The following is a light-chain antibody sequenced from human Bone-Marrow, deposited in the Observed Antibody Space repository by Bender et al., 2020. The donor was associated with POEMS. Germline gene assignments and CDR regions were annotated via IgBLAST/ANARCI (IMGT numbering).Light chain of an antibody. CDR3: QVWDSSGDHHV. Sequence: SYVLTQPPSVSVAPGQTARITCGGNDIGIKSVHWYQQKPGQAPVLVVYDDSDRPSGIPERFSGSNSGNTATLTISRVEAGDEADYCCQVWDSSGDHHVFGTGTKVTVL. CDR2: DDS. J-gene: IGLJ1*01. CDR1: DIGIKS. V-gene: IGLV3-21*02.